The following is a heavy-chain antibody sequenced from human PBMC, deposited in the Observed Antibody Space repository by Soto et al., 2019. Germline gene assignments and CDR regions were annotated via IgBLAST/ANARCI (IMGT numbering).Heavy chain of an antibody. V-gene: IGHV3-33*01. Sequence: PGKGLEWVAVIWYDGSNKYYADSVKGRFTISRDNSKNTLYLQMNSLRAEDAAVYYFARDPRYYYDSSGYPDYWGQRTLVPVFS. CDR2: IWYDGSNK. CDR3: ARDPRYYYDSSGYPDY. J-gene: IGHJ4*02. D-gene: IGHD3-22*01.